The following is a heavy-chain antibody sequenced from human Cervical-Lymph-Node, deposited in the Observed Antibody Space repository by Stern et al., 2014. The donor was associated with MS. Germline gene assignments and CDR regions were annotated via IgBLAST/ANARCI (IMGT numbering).Heavy chain of an antibody. D-gene: IGHD4-23*01. V-gene: IGHV1-69*01. CDR2: VIPIFGTA. Sequence: VQLVQSGAEVKKPGSSVKVSCKASGGTFSSYAISWVRQAPGQGLEWMGGVIPIFGTASYAQKFQGRVTITADESTSTAYMELSSLRSAATAVYYCARALDMTTVVTSPWPDAFDIWGQGTMVTVSS. J-gene: IGHJ3*02. CDR1: GGTFSSYA. CDR3: ARALDMTTVVTSPWPDAFDI.